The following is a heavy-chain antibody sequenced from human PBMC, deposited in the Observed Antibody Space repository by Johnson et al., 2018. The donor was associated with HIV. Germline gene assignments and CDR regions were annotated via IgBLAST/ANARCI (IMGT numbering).Heavy chain of an antibody. CDR2: ISYDGSNK. Sequence: VLLLESGGGVVQPGRSLRLSCAASGFTFSSYAMHWVRQAPGKGLEWVAVISYDGSNKYYADSVKGRFTIFRDNSKNTLYLQMNSLRAEDTAVYYCAKSLPGYDAFDIWGQGTMVTVSS. V-gene: IGHV3-30*18. CDR3: AKSLPGYDAFDI. J-gene: IGHJ3*02. CDR1: GFTFSSYA. D-gene: IGHD5-12*01.